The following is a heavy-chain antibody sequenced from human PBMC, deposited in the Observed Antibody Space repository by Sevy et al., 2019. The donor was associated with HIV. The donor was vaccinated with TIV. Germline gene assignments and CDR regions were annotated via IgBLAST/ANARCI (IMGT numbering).Heavy chain of an antibody. CDR1: GYTFTSYG. J-gene: IGHJ5*02. V-gene: IGHV1-18*01. D-gene: IGHD3-10*01. Sequence: ASMKVSCKASGYTFTSYGISWVRQAPGQGLEWMGWISAYNGNTNYAQKLQGRVTMTTDTSTSTAYMELRSLRSDDTAVYYCALGNMVRGGKGFDPWGQGTLVTVSS. CDR3: ALGNMVRGGKGFDP. CDR2: ISAYNGNT.